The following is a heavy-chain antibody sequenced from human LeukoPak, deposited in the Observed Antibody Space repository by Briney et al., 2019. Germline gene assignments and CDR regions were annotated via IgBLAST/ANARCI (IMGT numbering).Heavy chain of an antibody. J-gene: IGHJ4*02. D-gene: IGHD2-2*01. CDR1: GFTFSSYG. CDR3: AKDLHPSTPGDADDIVVVPAAIGY. CDR2: IRYDGSNK. V-gene: IGHV3-30*02. Sequence: HSGGSLRLSCAASGFTFSSYGMHWVRQAPGKGLEWVAFIRYDGSNKYYADSVKGRFTISRDNSKNTLYLQMNSLRAEDTAVYYCAKDLHPSTPGDADDIVVVPAAIGYWGQGTLVTVSS.